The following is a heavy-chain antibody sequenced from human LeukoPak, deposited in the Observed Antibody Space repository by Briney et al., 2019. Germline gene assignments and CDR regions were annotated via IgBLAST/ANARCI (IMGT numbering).Heavy chain of an antibody. J-gene: IGHJ4*02. V-gene: IGHV3-48*01. CDR2: ISRGGESN. CDR3: ARDFIWAFDY. D-gene: IGHD7-27*01. CDR1: GFIFSSYT. Sequence: GGSLRLSCAASGFIFSSYTMNWVRQARGKGLEWVSYISRGGESNYYADSVKGRFSISRDNAKNSLYLQINGLRAEDTAIYYCARDFIWAFDYWGQGTLVTVSS.